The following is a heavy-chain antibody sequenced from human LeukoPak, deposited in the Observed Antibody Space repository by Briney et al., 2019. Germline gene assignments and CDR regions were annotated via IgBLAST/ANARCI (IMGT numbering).Heavy chain of an antibody. CDR2: LSYDGRNDK. Sequence: GGSLRLSCAASGFTFNSYAMHWVRQAPGKGLQWVAVLSYDGRNDKYYADSVKGRFTISRDNSKNTLYVQMNSLRAEDTAVYYCARDSGYGFWSGYFAIDYWGQGTLVTVSS. CDR1: GFTFNSYA. V-gene: IGHV3-30*04. CDR3: ARDSGYGFWSGYFAIDY. D-gene: IGHD3-3*01. J-gene: IGHJ4*02.